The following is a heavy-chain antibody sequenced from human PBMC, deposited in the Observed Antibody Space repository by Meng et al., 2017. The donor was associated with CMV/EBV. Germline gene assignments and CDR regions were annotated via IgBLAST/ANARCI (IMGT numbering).Heavy chain of an antibody. CDR3: ARDNGARPGRPYYYYGMDV. V-gene: IGHV4-39*07. CDR1: GGSISSSSYY. Sequence: LSCTVSGGSISSSSYYWGWIRQPPGKGLEWIGSIYYSGSTYYNPSLKSRVTISVDTSKNQFSLKLSSVTAADTAVYYCARDNGARPGRPYYYYGMDVWGQGTTVTVSS. D-gene: IGHD6-6*01. CDR2: IYYSGST. J-gene: IGHJ6*02.